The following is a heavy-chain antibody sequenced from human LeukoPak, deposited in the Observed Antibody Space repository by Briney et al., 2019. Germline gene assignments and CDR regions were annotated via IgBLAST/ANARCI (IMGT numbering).Heavy chain of an antibody. CDR3: ARTTGTYSPPGDC. D-gene: IGHD1-26*01. V-gene: IGHV1-18*01. Sequence: ASVKVSCKASGYTFSSYGISWVRQAPGQGLEWMGRVSAFNGNTHSAQKLQGRVTMTTDTSTSTAFMELRSLTSDDTAVYYCARTTGTYSPPGDCWGQGTLVTVSS. CDR2: VSAFNGNT. CDR1: GYTFSSYG. J-gene: IGHJ4*02.